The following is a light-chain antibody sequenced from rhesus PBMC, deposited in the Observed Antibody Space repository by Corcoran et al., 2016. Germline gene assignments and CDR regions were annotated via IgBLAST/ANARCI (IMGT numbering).Light chain of an antibody. CDR1: QRVGSY. CDR3: QQSSNLWT. CDR2: GAS. Sequence: ETVVTQSPATLSLSPGERATLSCRASQRVGSYLAWYQQKPGQAPRLLIYGASSRATGSPDRFSGSGSGTDFTHTISSLEPEDVGVYYCQQSSNLWTFGQGTKVEIK. V-gene: IGKV3-24*04. J-gene: IGKJ1*01.